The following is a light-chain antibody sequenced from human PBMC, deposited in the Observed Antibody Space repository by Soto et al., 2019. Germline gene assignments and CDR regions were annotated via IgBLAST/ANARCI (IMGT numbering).Light chain of an antibody. J-gene: IGKJ1*01. V-gene: IGKV3-20*01. CDR2: GVS. Sequence: IVLTQSPGTLSLSPGERATLSCRASQSLASNYFAWYQQNPGQSPRLLIYGVSIRATGIPDRFSGSGSGTDFTLTISRLEPEDFAVYYCQQYGSSPTFGQGTKV. CDR3: QQYGSSPT. CDR1: QSLASNY.